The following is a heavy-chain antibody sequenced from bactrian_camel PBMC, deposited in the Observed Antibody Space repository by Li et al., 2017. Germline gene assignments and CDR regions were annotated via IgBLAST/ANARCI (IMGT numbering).Heavy chain of an antibody. J-gene: IGHJ4*01. V-gene: IGHV3S67*01. Sequence: DVQLVESGGGSVQSGRSLRLSCAVSGFTNGRNGYCMAWFRQAPGKERELVADISRDGKTTYVDSVKGRFTISQDKAKNSLYLHMNSLKYEDTATYYCAADCSLWITEKYWGQGTQVTVS. CDR2: ISRDGKT. CDR3: AADCSLWITEKY. D-gene: IGHD3*01. CDR1: GFTNGRNG.